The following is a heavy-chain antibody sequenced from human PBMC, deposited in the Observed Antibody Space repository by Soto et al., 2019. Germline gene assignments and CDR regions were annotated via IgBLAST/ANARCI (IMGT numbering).Heavy chain of an antibody. CDR3: ARVLGPGYGDFGNYFHN. CDR1: SGSFSAYY. Sequence: QVQLQQWGAGLLKPSETLSLTCAVYSGSFSAYYWSWIRQPPGKGLEWIGEINHNGRDNYNPSLRGRVAISVDTSKSQFSLRLYSVTAMDTAVYYCARVLGPGYGDFGNYFHNWGHGTLVTVSS. J-gene: IGHJ4*01. CDR2: INHNGRD. V-gene: IGHV4-34*02. D-gene: IGHD4-17*01.